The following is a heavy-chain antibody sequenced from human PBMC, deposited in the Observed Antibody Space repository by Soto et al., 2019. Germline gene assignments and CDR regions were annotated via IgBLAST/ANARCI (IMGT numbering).Heavy chain of an antibody. Sequence: EVQVLESGGGLVQPGGSLRLSCAGSGFTFSSYDMSWVRQAPGKGLEWVSASGASGTNTYYVDSVEGRFTISRDNSKNTLYLQMGSLRDEDTAVYYCAKDLGGVGPYCATDCDRNAFDIWGQGTVVTVSS. CDR1: GFTFSSYD. CDR2: SGASGTNT. D-gene: IGHD2-21*02. V-gene: IGHV3-23*01. CDR3: AKDLGGVGPYCATDCDRNAFDI. J-gene: IGHJ3*02.